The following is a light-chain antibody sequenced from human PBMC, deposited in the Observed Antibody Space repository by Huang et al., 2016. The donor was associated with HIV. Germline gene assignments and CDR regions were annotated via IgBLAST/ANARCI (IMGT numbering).Light chain of an antibody. CDR1: QSHLHRNGYNY. CDR2: SGS. Sequence: DIVMTQFPLSLPVTPGEPASISCRSSQSHLHRNGYNYVDWYLQKPGQSPQLLSYSGSKRASGVPDRFSGGGSGTDFTLKISRVEAEDVGVYYCMQALQTRTFGQGTKVDLK. CDR3: MQALQTRT. V-gene: IGKV2-28*01. J-gene: IGKJ1*01.